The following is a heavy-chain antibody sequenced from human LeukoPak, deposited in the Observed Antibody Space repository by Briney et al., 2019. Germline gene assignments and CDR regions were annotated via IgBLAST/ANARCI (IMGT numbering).Heavy chain of an antibody. D-gene: IGHD3-22*01. CDR1: GFTFSSYS. J-gene: IGHJ3*02. CDR3: ARDGGSSGYDTLDAFDI. V-gene: IGHV3-21*01. CDR2: ISSSSSYI. Sequence: GGSLRLSCAASGFTFSSYSMNWVRQAPGKGLEWVSSISSSSSYIYYADSVKGRFTISRDNAKNSLYLQMNSLRAEDTAVYYCARDGGSSGYDTLDAFDIWSQGTMVTVSS.